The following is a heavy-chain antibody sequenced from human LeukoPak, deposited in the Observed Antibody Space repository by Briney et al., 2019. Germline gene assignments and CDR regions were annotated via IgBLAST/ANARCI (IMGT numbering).Heavy chain of an antibody. CDR1: GFTFSSYA. D-gene: IGHD2-2*01. J-gene: IGHJ4*02. CDR2: IKQDGSDK. CDR3: ARVRCSSNSCFPDY. V-gene: IGHV3-7*01. Sequence: GGSLRLSCAASGFTFSSYAMSWVRQAPGKGLEWVANIKQDGSDKYYVDSVKGRFTISRGNAKNSLFLQMNSLRAEDTAVYYCARVRCSSNSCFPDYWGQGTLVTVSS.